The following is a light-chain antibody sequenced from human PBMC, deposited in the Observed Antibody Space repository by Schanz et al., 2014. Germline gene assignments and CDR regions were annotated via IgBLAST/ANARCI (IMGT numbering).Light chain of an antibody. Sequence: TQSPGTLSVSPGERATLSCRASQSVSSNLAWYQQKPGQAPRLLIYGASSRATGIPDRFSGSGSGTDFTLTIRSLEPEDFAVYYCQHRSIWPPGITFGPGTKVVIK. CDR3: QHRSIWPPGIT. CDR1: QSVSSN. J-gene: IGKJ3*01. V-gene: IGKV3-11*01. CDR2: GAS.